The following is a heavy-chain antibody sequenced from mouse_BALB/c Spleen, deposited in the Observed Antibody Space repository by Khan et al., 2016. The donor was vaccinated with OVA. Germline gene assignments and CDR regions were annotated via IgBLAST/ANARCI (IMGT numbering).Heavy chain of an antibody. J-gene: IGHJ4*01. D-gene: IGHD2-10*01. CDR2: IWSDGST. CDR3: ARQPYYHYNVMDY. CDR1: GFSLTNYG. Sequence: VQLQESGPGLVAPSQSLSITCTISGFSLTNYGVHWVRQPPGKGLEWLAVIWSDGSTTYNSAPKSRLTITKDNSKSQVFLKMNSLQTDDTAIYFCARQPYYHYNVMDYWGQGTSVTVSS. V-gene: IGHV2-6-1*01.